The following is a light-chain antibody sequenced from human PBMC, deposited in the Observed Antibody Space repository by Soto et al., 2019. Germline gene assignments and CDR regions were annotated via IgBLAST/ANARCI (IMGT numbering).Light chain of an antibody. CDR1: QSISSW. Sequence: NHLTQSPSTLYASAGDRVTITCRDSQSISSWLAWYQQKPGKAPNLLIYKASSLRSGVPSRFSGSGSGTEFTLTISSLQPDDFATYYCQQLNSYLFGPGTKVDIK. CDR3: QQLNSYL. J-gene: IGKJ3*01. V-gene: IGKV1-5*03. CDR2: KAS.